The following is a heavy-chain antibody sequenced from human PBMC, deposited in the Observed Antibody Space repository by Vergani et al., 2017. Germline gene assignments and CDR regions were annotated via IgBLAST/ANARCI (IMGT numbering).Heavy chain of an antibody. J-gene: IGHJ3*02. CDR1: GGTFSSYA. CDR2: INPIFGTA. CDR3: ARNSGSYLVGHGAFDI. Sequence: QVQLVQSGAEVKKPGSSVKVSCKASGGTFSSYAVSWLRQAPGQGLEWMGGINPIFGTANYAQKFQGRVTITADESTSTAYMELSSLRSEDTAVYYCARNSGSYLVGHGAFDIWGQGTMVTVSS. V-gene: IGHV1-69*01. D-gene: IGHD1-26*01.